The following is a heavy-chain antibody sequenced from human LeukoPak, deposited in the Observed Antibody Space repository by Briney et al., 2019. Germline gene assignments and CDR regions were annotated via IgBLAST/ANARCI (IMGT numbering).Heavy chain of an antibody. CDR2: ICASGST. V-gene: IGHV4-4*07. Sequence: SETLSLTCTVSGGSISSYCWSWIRQPAGKGLEWLGCICASGSTNYHPSLKSRVTMSVDTSKNQFSLKLSSVTAADTAVYYCARVRIAVAGTYFYYMDVWGKGTTVTVSS. CDR3: ARVRIAVAGTYFYYMDV. D-gene: IGHD6-19*01. CDR1: GGSISSYC. J-gene: IGHJ6*03.